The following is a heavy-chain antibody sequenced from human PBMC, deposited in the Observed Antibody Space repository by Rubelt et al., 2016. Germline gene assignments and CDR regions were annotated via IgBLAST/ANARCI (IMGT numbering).Heavy chain of an antibody. D-gene: IGHD3-22*01. J-gene: IGHJ5*02. CDR3: ARADYYDSSGYHNWFDP. CDR2: IYYSGST. V-gene: IGHV4-31*03. CDR1: GGSISSSGYY. Sequence: QLQLQESGLGLVKPSETLSLTCTVSGGSISSSGYYWGWIRQPPGKGLEWIGYIYYSGSTYYNPSLKSRVTIAVDTSKNQFSLKLSSVTAADTAGYYCARADYYDSSGYHNWFDPWGQGTLVTVSS.